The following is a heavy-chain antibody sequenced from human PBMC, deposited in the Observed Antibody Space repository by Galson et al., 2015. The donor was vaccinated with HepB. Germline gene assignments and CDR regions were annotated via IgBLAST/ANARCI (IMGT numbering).Heavy chain of an antibody. Sequence: SLRLSCAASGFTFSTYWMHWVRQAPGKGLVWVSRIKSDGSGTTYADSVKGRFTISRDNAKSTLFLQMNSLRAEDTAVYYCARDYSSSSGNAYDYWGQGTLVTVSS. J-gene: IGHJ4*02. V-gene: IGHV3-74*01. CDR2: IKSDGSGT. D-gene: IGHD6-6*01. CDR3: ARDYSSSSGNAYDY. CDR1: GFTFSTYW.